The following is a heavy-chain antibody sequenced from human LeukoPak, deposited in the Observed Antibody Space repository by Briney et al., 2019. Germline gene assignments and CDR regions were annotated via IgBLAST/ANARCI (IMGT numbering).Heavy chain of an antibody. CDR2: IRRKAYGGTT. V-gene: IGHV3-49*03. CDR1: GFIFGDYA. D-gene: IGHD6-13*01. J-gene: IGHJ4*02. CDR3: TGARTGAAGTGDY. Sequence: GGSLRLSCTASGFIFGDYAKSWFRQAPGKGLEWVGFIRRKAYGGTTEYAASVKGRFTISRDDSKSIAYLQMNSLQTEDTAMYYCTGARTGAAGTGDYWGQGTLVTVSS.